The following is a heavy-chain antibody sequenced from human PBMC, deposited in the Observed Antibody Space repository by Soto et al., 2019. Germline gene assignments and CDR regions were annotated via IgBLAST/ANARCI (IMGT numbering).Heavy chain of an antibody. V-gene: IGHV1-46*01. CDR3: ARGGDGYKRDVTNRDRFDY. CDR1: GYTFTSYY. J-gene: IGHJ4*02. Sequence: ASVKVSCKASGYTFTSYYMHWVRQAPGQGLEWMGIINPSGGSTSYAQKFQGRVTMTRDTSTSTVYMELSSLRSEDTAVYYCARGGDGYKRDVTNRDRFDYWGQGTLVTVSS. CDR2: INPSGGST. D-gene: IGHD3-16*01.